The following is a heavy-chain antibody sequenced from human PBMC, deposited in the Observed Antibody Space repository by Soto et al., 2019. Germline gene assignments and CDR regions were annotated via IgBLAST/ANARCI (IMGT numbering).Heavy chain of an antibody. J-gene: IGHJ4*02. D-gene: IGHD6-19*01. Sequence: GGSLRLSCAASGCTFSAYAMSWVRQAPGKGLEWVANIKQDGSEKYYVDSVKGRFTISRDNAKNSLYLQMNSLRAEDTAVYYCARVVKGWQDYWGQGTLVTVSS. CDR1: GCTFSAYA. CDR3: ARVVKGWQDY. CDR2: IKQDGSEK. V-gene: IGHV3-7*01.